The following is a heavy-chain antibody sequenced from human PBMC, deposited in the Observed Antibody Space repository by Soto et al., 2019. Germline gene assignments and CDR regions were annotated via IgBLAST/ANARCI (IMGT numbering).Heavy chain of an antibody. CDR1: GGSISNYY. CDR2: IYYSGST. J-gene: IGHJ4*02. CDR3: ARRQSSSWYGL. Sequence: SETLSLTCTVSGGSISNYYWSWIRQPPGKGLEWIGYIYYSGSTNYNPSLKSRVTISVDTSKNQFSLKLSSVTAADTAVYYCARRQSSSWYGLWGQGTLVTVSS. D-gene: IGHD6-13*01. V-gene: IGHV4-59*08.